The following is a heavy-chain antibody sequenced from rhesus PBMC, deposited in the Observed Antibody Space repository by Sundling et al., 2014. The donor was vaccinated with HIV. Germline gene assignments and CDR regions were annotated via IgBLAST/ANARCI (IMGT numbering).Heavy chain of an antibody. CDR1: GFTFSDHY. D-gene: IGHD6-25*01. CDR3: AREVAAAFDY. J-gene: IGHJ4*01. V-gene: IGHV3-110*01. Sequence: EVQLLESGGGLVQPGGSLRLSCVASGFTFSDHYMDWVRQAPGKGLEWVSSISGSSSTTLYPDSVKGRFTISRDNAKNTVYLQMNSLRAEDTAVYYCAREVAAAFDYWGQGVLVTVSS. CDR2: ISGSSSTT.